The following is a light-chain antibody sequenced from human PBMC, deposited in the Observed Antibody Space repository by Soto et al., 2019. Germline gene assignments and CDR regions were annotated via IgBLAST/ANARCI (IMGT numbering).Light chain of an antibody. CDR2: AES. CDR3: QQYYSWPS. V-gene: IGKV3-15*01. Sequence: EILMTQSPATLSVSPGERATLSCRASQRISPNLAWYQQRPGQDPRXLIYAESTRATGVPGRFSGSGSGTEFTLTISSLESEDFAVYYCQQYYSWPSFGQGTRLEIK. CDR1: QRISPN. J-gene: IGKJ5*01.